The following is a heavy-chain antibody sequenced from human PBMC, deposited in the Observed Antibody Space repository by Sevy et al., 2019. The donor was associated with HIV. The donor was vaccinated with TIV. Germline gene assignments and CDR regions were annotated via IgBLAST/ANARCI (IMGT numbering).Heavy chain of an antibody. CDR2: ISGSGGST. CDR1: GFTFSSYA. J-gene: IGHJ3*01. CDR3: AKDGNSGSYGGAFDF. V-gene: IGHV3-23*01. D-gene: IGHD1-26*01. Sequence: GGSLRLSCAASGFTFSSYAMSWVRQAPGKGLEWVSAISGSGGSTYYADSVKGRFTISRDNYKNTLYLQMNSMRAEDTAVYYCAKDGNSGSYGGAFDFWGQGTMVTVSS.